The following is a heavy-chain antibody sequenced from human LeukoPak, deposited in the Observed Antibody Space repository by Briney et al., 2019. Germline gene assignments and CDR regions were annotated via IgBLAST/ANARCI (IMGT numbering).Heavy chain of an antibody. CDR1: GFTFSSYA. Sequence: GGSLRLSCAASGFTFSSYAMSWVRQAPGKGLEWVSAISGSGGSTYYADSVKGRFTISRDNSKNTLYLQMNSLRAEDTAVYYCAKDVDYYDSSGYYLNWFDPWAREPWSPSPQ. CDR3: AKDVDYYDSSGYYLNWFDP. CDR2: ISGSGGST. D-gene: IGHD3-22*01. J-gene: IGHJ5*02. V-gene: IGHV3-23*01.